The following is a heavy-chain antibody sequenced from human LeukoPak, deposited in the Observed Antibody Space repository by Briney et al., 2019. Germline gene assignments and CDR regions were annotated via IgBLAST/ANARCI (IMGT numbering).Heavy chain of an antibody. CDR2: ISLDGRET. Sequence: PGRSLRLSCAASGFIFSNYWMNWVRQAPGKGLEWVASISLDGRETYYVDSVKGRFTVSRDNAQKSLYLQMTSLRADDTAVYYCAKANYNDWGLFDYWGQGTLVTVSS. D-gene: IGHD3-10*01. CDR1: GFIFSNYW. V-gene: IGHV3-7*01. J-gene: IGHJ4*02. CDR3: AKANYNDWGLFDY.